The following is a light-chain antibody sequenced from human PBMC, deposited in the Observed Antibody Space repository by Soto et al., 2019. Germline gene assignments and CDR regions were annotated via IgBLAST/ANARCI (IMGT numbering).Light chain of an antibody. CDR1: QTISSSY. Sequence: EIVLTQSPHTLSLSPGERASLSCRTSQTISSSYFAWSQQKPGQSPRLLVYAASIRAPGIPDRCSGSGSGADFTLTIRSLAPADFAVYYCQHYDGSLTFGGGTRVEIK. CDR3: QHYDGSLT. CDR2: AAS. V-gene: IGKV3-20*01. J-gene: IGKJ4*01.